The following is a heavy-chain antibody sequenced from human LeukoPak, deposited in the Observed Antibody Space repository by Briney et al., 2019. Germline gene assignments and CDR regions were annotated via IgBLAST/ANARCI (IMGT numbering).Heavy chain of an antibody. CDR2: ISYDGSNK. CDR3: ARVLREWELADAFDI. D-gene: IGHD1-26*01. V-gene: IGHV3-30-3*01. J-gene: IGHJ3*02. CDR1: GFTFSSYA. Sequence: GGSLRLSCAASGFTFSSYAMHWVRQAPGKGLEWVAVISYDGSNKYYADSVKGRFTISRDNSKNTLYLQMNSLRAEDTAVYYCARVLREWELADAFDIWGQGTMVTVSS.